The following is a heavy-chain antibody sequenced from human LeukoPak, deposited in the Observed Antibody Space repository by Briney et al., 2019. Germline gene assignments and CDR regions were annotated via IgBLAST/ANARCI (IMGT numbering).Heavy chain of an antibody. CDR3: ARDPEYSSSSREFDY. CDR2: ISSSSSYI. D-gene: IGHD6-6*01. V-gene: IGHV3-21*01. CDR1: GFTFSRYS. Sequence: GGSLRLSCAASGFTFSRYSMNWVRQAPGKGLEWVSSISSSSSYIYYADSVKGRFTISRDNAKNSLYLQMNSLRAEDTAVHYCARDPEYSSSSREFDYWGPGTLVTVSS. J-gene: IGHJ4*02.